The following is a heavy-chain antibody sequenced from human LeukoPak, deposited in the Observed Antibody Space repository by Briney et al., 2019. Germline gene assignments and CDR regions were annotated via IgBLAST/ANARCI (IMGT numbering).Heavy chain of an antibody. CDR3: AKVGCSSTSCFDI. Sequence: PGGSLRLSCAASGFTFISYSMNWVPQAPGRGLEWVSSISSSSSYIYYADSVKGRFTISRDNAKNSLYLQMNSLRAEDTAVYYCAKVGCSSTSCFDIWGQGTMVTVSS. J-gene: IGHJ3*02. V-gene: IGHV3-21*04. D-gene: IGHD2-2*01. CDR1: GFTFISYS. CDR2: ISSSSSYI.